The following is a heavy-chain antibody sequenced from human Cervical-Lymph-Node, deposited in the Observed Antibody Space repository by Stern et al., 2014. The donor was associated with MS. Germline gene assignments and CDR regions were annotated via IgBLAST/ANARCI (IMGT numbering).Heavy chain of an antibody. D-gene: IGHD2-8*01. CDR2: INTNTGNS. Sequence: VQLVQSGSELKKPGASVNVSCKASGYTFTKYTINWVRQAPGQGLEWMGWINTNTGNSRYAQGFTVRFVFSLDTSVSTAYLHISSLETEDTAVYYGAREQWADGFDIWGQGTKVTISS. J-gene: IGHJ3*02. CDR1: GYTFTKYT. V-gene: IGHV7-4-1*02. CDR3: AREQWADGFDI.